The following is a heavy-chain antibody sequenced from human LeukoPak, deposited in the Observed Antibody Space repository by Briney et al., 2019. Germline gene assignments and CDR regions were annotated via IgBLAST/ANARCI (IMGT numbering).Heavy chain of an antibody. CDR2: IFYSGIT. CDR1: GFTFSAYA. CDR3: ARDSEYSSSWYDYYGMDV. V-gene: IGHV4-34*11. Sequence: PGGSLRLSCAASGFTFSAYAMSWVRQPPGKGLEWIESIFYSGITYYNPSLKSRATISVDRSKNQFSLNLSSVTTADTAVYFCARDSEYSSSWYDYYGMDVWGQGTTVTVSS. J-gene: IGHJ6*02. D-gene: IGHD6-13*01.